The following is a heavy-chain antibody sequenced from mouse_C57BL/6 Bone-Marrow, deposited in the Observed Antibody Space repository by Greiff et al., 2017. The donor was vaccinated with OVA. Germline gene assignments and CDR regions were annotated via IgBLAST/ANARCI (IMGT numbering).Heavy chain of an antibody. CDR1: GYTFTSYW. Sequence: VQLQQSGAELVKPGASVKLSCKASGYTFTSYWMQWVKQRPGQGLEWIGEIDPSDSYTNYNQKFKGKATLTVDTSSSTAYMQLSSLTSEDSAVYYCARSGDGSSLYYAMDYWGQGTSVTVSS. V-gene: IGHV1-50*01. D-gene: IGHD1-1*01. CDR2: IDPSDSYT. J-gene: IGHJ4*01. CDR3: ARSGDGSSLYYAMDY.